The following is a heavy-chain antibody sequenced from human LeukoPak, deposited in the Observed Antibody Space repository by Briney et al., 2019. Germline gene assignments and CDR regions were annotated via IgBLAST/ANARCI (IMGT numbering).Heavy chain of an antibody. V-gene: IGHV4-34*01. CDR2: INHSGST. CDR3: ARSSSGYYYFDY. J-gene: IGHJ4*02. D-gene: IGHD3-22*01. CDR1: GGSFSGYY. Sequence: SETLSLTCAVYGGSFSGYYWSWIRQPPGKGLEWIGEINHSGSTNYNPSLKSRVTISVDTSKNQFSLKLSSVTAADTAVYYCARSSSGYYYFDYWGQGTLVTVSS.